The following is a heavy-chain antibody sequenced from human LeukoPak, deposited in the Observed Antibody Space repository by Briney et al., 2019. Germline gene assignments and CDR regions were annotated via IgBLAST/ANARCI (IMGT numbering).Heavy chain of an antibody. V-gene: IGHV4-59*01. J-gene: IGHJ6*02. CDR1: GGSISSYY. CDR3: ASRRDGYNSYYYGMDV. CDR2: IYYSGST. Sequence: SETLSLTCTVSGGSISSYYWSWIRQPPGKGLEWIGYIYYSGSTNYNPSLKSRVTISVDTSKIQFSLKLSSVTAADTAVYYCASRRDGYNSYYYGMDVWGQGTTVTVSS. D-gene: IGHD5-24*01.